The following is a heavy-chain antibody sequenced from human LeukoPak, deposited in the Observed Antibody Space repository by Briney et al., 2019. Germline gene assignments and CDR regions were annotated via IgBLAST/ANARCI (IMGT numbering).Heavy chain of an antibody. CDR3: ARLPDTAMVED. Sequence: SETLSLTCTVSGGSISSSSYYWGWIRQPPGKGPEWIGSIYYSGSTYYNPSLKSRVTISVDTSKNQFSLKLSSVTAADTAVYYCARLPDTAMVEDWGQGTLVTVSS. V-gene: IGHV4-39*01. CDR2: IYYSGST. D-gene: IGHD5-18*01. J-gene: IGHJ1*01. CDR1: GGSISSSSYY.